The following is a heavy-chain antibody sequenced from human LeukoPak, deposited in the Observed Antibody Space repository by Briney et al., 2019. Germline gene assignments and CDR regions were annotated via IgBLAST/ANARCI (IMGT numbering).Heavy chain of an antibody. J-gene: IGHJ3*02. CDR3: ASHCSGGSCSDDAFDI. V-gene: IGHV3-20*04. D-gene: IGHD2-15*01. CDR1: GFTFDDYG. CDR2: INWNGGST. Sequence: GGSLRLSCAASGFTFDDYGMSWVRQAPGKGLEWVSGINWNGGSTGYADSVKGRFTISRDNAKNSLYLQMNSLRAEDTALYYRASHCSGGSCSDDAFDIWGQGTMVTVSS.